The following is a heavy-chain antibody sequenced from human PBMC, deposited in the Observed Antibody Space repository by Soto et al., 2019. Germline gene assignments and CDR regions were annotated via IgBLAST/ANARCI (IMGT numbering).Heavy chain of an antibody. Sequence: QVQLQESGPALVKPSQTLSLTCTVSCGSLSSVAYYWSWIRQHPGKGLEWIGYIYYSGSTSYNPSLKSRVTISVDTSKNQFSLKLSSMTAADTAVYYCARESRDGFHSPFDSWGPGTLVTVSS. CDR3: ARESRDGFHSPFDS. J-gene: IGHJ4*02. CDR2: IYYSGST. D-gene: IGHD5-12*01. V-gene: IGHV4-31*03. CDR1: CGSLSSVAYY.